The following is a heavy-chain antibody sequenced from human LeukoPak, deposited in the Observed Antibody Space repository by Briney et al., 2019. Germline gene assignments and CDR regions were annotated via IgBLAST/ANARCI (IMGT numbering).Heavy chain of an antibody. CDR1: GFTFSSYE. V-gene: IGHV3-48*03. J-gene: IGHJ5*02. Sequence: PGGSLRLSCAASGFTFSSYEMNWVRQAPGKGLEWVSYISSSGSTIYYADSVKGRLTISRHHPKNSLYLQMNSLTAEDTAVYYCARGPIFGVVTLNWFDPWGQGTLVTVSS. CDR2: ISSSGSTI. D-gene: IGHD3-3*01. CDR3: ARGPIFGVVTLNWFDP.